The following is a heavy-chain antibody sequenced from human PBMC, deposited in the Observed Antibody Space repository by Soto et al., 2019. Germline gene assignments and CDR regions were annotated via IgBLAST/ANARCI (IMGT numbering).Heavy chain of an antibody. D-gene: IGHD2-2*01. V-gene: IGHV3-49*03. J-gene: IGHJ5*02. CDR2: IRSKAYGGTT. Sequence: GGSLRLSCTASGFTFGDYAMSWFRQAPGKGLEWVGFIRSKAYGGTTEYAASVKGRFTISRDDSKSIAYLQMNSLKTEDTAVYYCTRDFAVPAAMWYNWFDPWGQGTLVTVSS. CDR3: TRDFAVPAAMWYNWFDP. CDR1: GFTFGDYA.